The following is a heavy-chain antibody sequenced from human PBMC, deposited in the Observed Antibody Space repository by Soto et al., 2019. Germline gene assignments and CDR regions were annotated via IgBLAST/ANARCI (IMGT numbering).Heavy chain of an antibody. D-gene: IGHD1-1*01. CDR1: GGPFSSYA. CDR3: AGSQPPPWTYYYYYGMDV. Sequence: QAQRVQSGAEVKKPGSSVKVSCKASGGPFSSYAISWVRQAPGQGLEWMGGIIPIFGTANYAQKFQGRVTITADESMSTGYMGLSSLESAHTAVYYWAGSQPPPWTYYYYYGMDVWGQGTTVPVSS. CDR2: IIPIFGTA. J-gene: IGHJ6*02. V-gene: IGHV1-69*01.